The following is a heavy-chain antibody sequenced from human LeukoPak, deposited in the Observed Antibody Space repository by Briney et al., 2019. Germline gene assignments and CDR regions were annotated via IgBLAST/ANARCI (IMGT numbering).Heavy chain of an antibody. D-gene: IGHD3-22*01. J-gene: IGHJ4*02. CDR1: GYTFTSYG. Sequence: ASVKVSRKASGYTFTSYGISWVRQAPGQGLEWMGWISAYNGNTNYAQKLQGRVTMTTDTSTSTAYMELRSLRSDDTAVYYCARGRYYYDLNWWEFDYWGQGTLVTVSS. CDR3: ARGRYYYDLNWWEFDY. CDR2: ISAYNGNT. V-gene: IGHV1-18*01.